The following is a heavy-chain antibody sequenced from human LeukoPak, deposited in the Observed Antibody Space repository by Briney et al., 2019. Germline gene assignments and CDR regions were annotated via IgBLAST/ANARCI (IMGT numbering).Heavy chain of an antibody. CDR1: GFTFSTYA. Sequence: GGSLRLSCAASGFTFSTYAMYWVRQAPGKGLEYVSAIRNDGGGTYYANSVKDRFTISRDNSKNTLYLQMGSLRAEDMAVYYCARGTYHAPDYWGPGTLVTVSS. CDR3: ARGTYHAPDY. CDR2: IRNDGGGT. V-gene: IGHV3-64*01. J-gene: IGHJ4*02. D-gene: IGHD2-2*01.